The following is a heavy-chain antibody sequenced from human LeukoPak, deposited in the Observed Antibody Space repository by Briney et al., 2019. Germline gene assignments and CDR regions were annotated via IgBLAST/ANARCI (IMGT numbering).Heavy chain of an antibody. J-gene: IGHJ5*02. CDR1: GYTFTSYG. CDR2: ISAYNGNT. CDR3: ARVGLGAAAGNWFDP. Sequence: ASVKVSCKASGYTFTSYGISWVRQAPGQGLEWMGWISAYNGNTNYAQKLQGRVTMTTDTSTSTAYMELRSLRSDDTAVYYCARVGLGAAAGNWFDPWGQATLVTVSS. V-gene: IGHV1-18*01. D-gene: IGHD6-13*01.